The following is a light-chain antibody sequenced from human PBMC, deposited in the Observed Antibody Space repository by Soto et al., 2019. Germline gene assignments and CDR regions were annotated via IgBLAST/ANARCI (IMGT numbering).Light chain of an antibody. CDR2: EVT. J-gene: IGLJ2*01. CDR3: NSYTNSSAVA. CDR1: RDDIGAYDY. V-gene: IGLV2-14*01. Sequence: LTQPASVSGSPGQSITISCAGTRDDIGAYDYVSWYQQHPGNAPKLLVYEVTNRPSGVSDRFSGSKSGNTASLTISGLQAEDEADYYCNSYTNSSAVAFGGGTKVTVL.